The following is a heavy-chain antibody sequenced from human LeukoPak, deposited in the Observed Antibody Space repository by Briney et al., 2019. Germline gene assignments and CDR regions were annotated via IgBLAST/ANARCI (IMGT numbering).Heavy chain of an antibody. CDR2: ISAYNGNT. CDR3: ARDQAMVRGVIITGDAFDI. Sequence: ASVKVSCKASGYTFTSYGISWVRQAPGQGLEWMGWISAYNGNTNYAQKLQGRVTMTTDTSTSTAYMELRSLRSDDTAVYYRARDQAMVRGVIITGDAFDIWGQGTMVTVSS. D-gene: IGHD3-10*01. CDR1: GYTFTSYG. J-gene: IGHJ3*02. V-gene: IGHV1-18*01.